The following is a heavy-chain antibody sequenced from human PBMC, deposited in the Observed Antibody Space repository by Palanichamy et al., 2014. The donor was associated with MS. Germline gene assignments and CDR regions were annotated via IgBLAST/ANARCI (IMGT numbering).Heavy chain of an antibody. CDR3: VRGGDCMTDFDY. V-gene: IGHV6-1*01. CDR1: GDSVSSNSAA. Sequence: TSSTVLSLTCAISGDSVSSNSAAWNWIRQSPSRGLEWLGRTYRRSKWYNDYAVSVKSRIAINPDTSKNQFSLRLNSVTPEDTAVYYCVRGGDCMTDFDYWGQGTLVTVSS. J-gene: IGHJ4*02. D-gene: IGHD2-21*02. CDR2: TYRRSKWYN.